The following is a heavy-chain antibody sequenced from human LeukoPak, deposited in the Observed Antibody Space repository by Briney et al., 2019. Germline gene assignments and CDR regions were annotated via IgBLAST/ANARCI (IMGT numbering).Heavy chain of an antibody. Sequence: GGSLRLSCAASGFTFSSYSMNWVRQAPGKGLEWVSSISSRSSYIYYADSVKGRFTISRDNAKNSLYLQMNSLRAEDTAVYYCARTRRLEGSYGPVEDAFDIWGQGTMVTVSS. D-gene: IGHD5-18*01. CDR1: GFTFSSYS. J-gene: IGHJ3*02. CDR3: ARTRRLEGSYGPVEDAFDI. CDR2: ISSRSSYI. V-gene: IGHV3-21*01.